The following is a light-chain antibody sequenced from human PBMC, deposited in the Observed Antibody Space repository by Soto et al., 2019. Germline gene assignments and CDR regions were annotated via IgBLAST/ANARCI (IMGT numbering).Light chain of an antibody. V-gene: IGKV3-15*01. J-gene: IGKJ1*01. CDR1: QHVSSN. CDR2: GTS. Sequence: ETVMTQSPATLSVSPGESATLSCRASQHVSSNLAWYQQKPGQAPRLLIYGTSTRATGIPPSFSGSGSGTEFTLTISSLQSEDFALYFCQQYNDWRWTFGQGTKVDIK. CDR3: QQYNDWRWT.